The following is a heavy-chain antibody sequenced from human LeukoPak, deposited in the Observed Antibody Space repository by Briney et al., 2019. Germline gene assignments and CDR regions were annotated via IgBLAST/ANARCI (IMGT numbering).Heavy chain of an antibody. CDR3: AKGGLAVRFHNWFDP. V-gene: IGHV3-23*01. Sequence: GGSLRLSCVASGFTFSTFAMSWVRQAPGKGLEWVSAIDVSGGRTDYADSVKGRFTISRDNAKNSLYLQMNSLRAEDTALYYCAKGGLAVRFHNWFDPWGQGTLVTVSS. CDR1: GFTFSTFA. J-gene: IGHJ5*02. D-gene: IGHD3-10*01. CDR2: IDVSGGRT.